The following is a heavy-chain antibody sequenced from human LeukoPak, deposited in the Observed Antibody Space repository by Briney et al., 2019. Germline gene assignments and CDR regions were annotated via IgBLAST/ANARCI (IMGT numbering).Heavy chain of an antibody. D-gene: IGHD6-19*01. J-gene: IGHJ4*02. V-gene: IGHV1-46*01. CDR2: INPSGGST. Sequence: ASVTVSCTASGYTFTSYYMHWVRQAPGQGLEWMGIINPSGGSTSYAQKFQGRVTMTRDTSTSTVYMELSSLRSEDTAVYYCARDRQWLVFDYWGQGTLVTVSS. CDR1: GYTFTSYY. CDR3: ARDRQWLVFDY.